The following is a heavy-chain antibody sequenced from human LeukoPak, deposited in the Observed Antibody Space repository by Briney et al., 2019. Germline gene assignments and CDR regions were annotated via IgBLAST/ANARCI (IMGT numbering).Heavy chain of an antibody. CDR2: SHYSGNT. Sequence: SETLSLTCTVSGGSISTYYWTWIRQPPGKGLEWIGFSHYSGNTNYNPSLKSRVTISVDTSTNQFSLKLTSATAADTAIYYYARAPRGESDAASGFYGVDVWGQGTTVTVSS. J-gene: IGHJ6*02. D-gene: IGHD3-22*01. CDR1: GGSISTYY. CDR3: ARAPRGESDAASGFYGVDV. V-gene: IGHV4-59*01.